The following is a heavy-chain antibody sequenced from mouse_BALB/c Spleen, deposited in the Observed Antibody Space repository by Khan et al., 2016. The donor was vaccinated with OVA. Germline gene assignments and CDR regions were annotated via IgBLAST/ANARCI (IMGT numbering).Heavy chain of an antibody. J-gene: IGHJ4*01. CDR3: ARSLYYSDSYAMDY. D-gene: IGHD2-13*01. Sequence: EVQLQESGPGLVKPSQSLSLTCTVTGYSITSDFAWNWIRQFPGNKLEWMGYISSTGSTSYSPSLKSRISITRDTSKNQFFLHLNSVTTEDTATYDCARSLYYSDSYAMDYWGQGTSVTVSS. CDR1: GYSITSDFA. CDR2: ISSTGST. V-gene: IGHV3-2*02.